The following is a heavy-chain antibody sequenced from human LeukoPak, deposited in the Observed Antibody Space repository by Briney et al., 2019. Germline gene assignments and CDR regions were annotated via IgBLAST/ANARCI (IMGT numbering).Heavy chain of an antibody. CDR3: AKESGYCSGGSCYSEYYFDY. CDR1: GFTFSSYA. Sequence: GGSLRLSCAASGFTFSSYAMSWVRQAPGKGLEWVSGIRGSGGSTYYADSVKGRFTISRDNSKNTLYLQMNRQRAEDTAVYYCAKESGYCSGGSCYSEYYFDYWGQGTLVTVSS. D-gene: IGHD2-15*01. V-gene: IGHV3-23*01. CDR2: IRGSGGST. J-gene: IGHJ4*02.